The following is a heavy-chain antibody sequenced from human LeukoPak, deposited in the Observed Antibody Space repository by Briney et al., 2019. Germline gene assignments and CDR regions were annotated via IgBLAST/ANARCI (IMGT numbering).Heavy chain of an antibody. CDR1: GYSLRDFS. CDR2: FDHTDGEI. V-gene: IGHV1-24*01. CDR3: ATFQIVATGTLSH. Sequence: ASVKVSCKVPGYSLRDFSMHWVRQAPGKGFGWMGGFDHTDGEIIYAQKFRGRVTMTEDTSTDTANMELSSLRSDDTAVYYCATFQIVATGTLSHWGQGTLVTVSS. D-gene: IGHD6-13*01. J-gene: IGHJ4*02.